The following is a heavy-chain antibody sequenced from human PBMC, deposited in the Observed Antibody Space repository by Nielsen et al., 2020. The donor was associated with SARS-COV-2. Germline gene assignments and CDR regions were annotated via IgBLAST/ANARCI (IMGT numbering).Heavy chain of an antibody. V-gene: IGHV1-8*01. CDR1: GYTFTSYD. Sequence: ASVKVSCKASGYTFTSYDINWVRQATGQGLEWMGWMNPNSGNTGYAQKFQGRVTMTRDTSISTAYMELSRLRSDDTAVYYCARDDYDSSGYLGYWGQGTLVTVSS. CDR2: MNPNSGNT. D-gene: IGHD3-22*01. J-gene: IGHJ4*02. CDR3: ARDDYDSSGYLGY.